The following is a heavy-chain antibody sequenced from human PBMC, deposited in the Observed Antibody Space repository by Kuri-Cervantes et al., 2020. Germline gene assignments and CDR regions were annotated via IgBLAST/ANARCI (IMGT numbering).Heavy chain of an antibody. V-gene: IGHV3-30*19. CDR2: ISKEGNIN. Sequence: GESLKISCAASGFTFSSYGMHWVRQAPGKGLEWVALISKEGNINYYTDSAKGRFIISRDNPKNTLYLQMNSLRAEDTALYYCARGDDTKNSKNYYYAMDVWGQGTTVTVSS. J-gene: IGHJ6*02. CDR1: GFTFSSYG. D-gene: IGHD3-22*01. CDR3: ARGDDTKNSKNYYYAMDV.